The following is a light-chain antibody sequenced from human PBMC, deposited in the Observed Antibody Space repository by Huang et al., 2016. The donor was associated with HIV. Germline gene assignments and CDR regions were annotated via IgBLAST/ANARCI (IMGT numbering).Light chain of an antibody. J-gene: IGKJ1*01. CDR3: QQYSAYSWT. V-gene: IGKV1-5*03. Sequence: DIQLTQSPSTLSASVGDRVTITCRASQCISTWLAWYQQKPGKAPKLLIYKASNLEDGVPSRFSGSGSGTEFTLTISSLQPDDFATYYCQQYSAYSWTFGQGTKVDIK. CDR1: QCISTW. CDR2: KAS.